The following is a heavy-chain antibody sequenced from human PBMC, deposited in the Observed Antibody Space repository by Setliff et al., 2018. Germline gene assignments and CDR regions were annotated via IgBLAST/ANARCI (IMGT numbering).Heavy chain of an antibody. CDR1: GESIRSNNW. CDR2: IYQSGTT. D-gene: IGHD3-10*01. Sequence: KPSETLSLTCTVSGESIRSNNWWNWVRQPPGKGLEWIGDIYQSGTTNYNPSLKSRVTISADTSKNQFSLKLKSVTAADTAVYYCARAPGRNIRGDYWGQGARVTVSS. J-gene: IGHJ4*02. CDR3: ARAPGRNIRGDY. V-gene: IGHV4-4*02.